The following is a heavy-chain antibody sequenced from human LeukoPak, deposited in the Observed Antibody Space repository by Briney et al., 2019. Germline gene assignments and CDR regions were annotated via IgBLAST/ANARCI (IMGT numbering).Heavy chain of an antibody. D-gene: IGHD3-16*01. CDR2: IYYSGST. Sequence: SETLSLTCTVSGGSISSGDYYWSWIRQPPGKGLEWIGYIYYSGSTYYNPSLKSRVTIPVDTSKNQFSLKLSSVTAADTAVYYCARDYGHYYYYYMDVWGKGTTVTVSS. CDR1: GGSISSGDYY. J-gene: IGHJ6*03. CDR3: ARDYGHYYYYYMDV. V-gene: IGHV4-30-4*08.